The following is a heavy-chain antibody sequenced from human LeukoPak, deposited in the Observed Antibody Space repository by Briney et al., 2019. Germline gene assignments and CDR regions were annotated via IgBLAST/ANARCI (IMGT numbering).Heavy chain of an antibody. J-gene: IGHJ4*02. V-gene: IGHV4-39*01. CDR1: GGSLNSSSYY. D-gene: IGHD2-2*01. CDR2: IYYRGRT. Sequence: PSETLSLTCTVSGGSLNSSSYYSGWIRQPPGKGLEWIGSIYYRGRTYYNPSLRSRATIFVDTSKNQFSLKLKSVTSADTAVYYCARSQATAMVSDYWGQGTLVTVSS. CDR3: ARSQATAMVSDY.